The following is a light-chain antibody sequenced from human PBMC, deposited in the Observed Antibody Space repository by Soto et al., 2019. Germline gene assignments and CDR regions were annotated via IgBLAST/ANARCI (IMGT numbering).Light chain of an antibody. Sequence: EIVMTQSPLSLSVTPGESASISCRSSQSLLHSNGDTYFDWYLQKPGQSPQLLIYLGSNRASGGPDWFSGSGSGTDFTLKISRVEAEDVGVYYWLQAIQNPRAFGEGTQLEIK. J-gene: IGKJ5*01. CDR3: LQAIQNPRA. V-gene: IGKV2-28*01. CDR2: LGS. CDR1: QSLLHSNGDTY.